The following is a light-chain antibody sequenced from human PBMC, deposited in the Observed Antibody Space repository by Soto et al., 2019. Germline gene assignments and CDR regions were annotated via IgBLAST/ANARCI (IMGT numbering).Light chain of an antibody. CDR1: QNINSW. J-gene: IGKJ1*01. Sequence: DIQMTQSPSTLSASVGDRVTITCRASQNINSWLAWYQQRPRRAPKLLIYKASNLEGGVPSRFSGSGSGTELTLTISSLHPDDFATYYCQQYYTYPWTFGPGTKVDIK. CDR3: QQYYTYPWT. V-gene: IGKV1-5*03. CDR2: KAS.